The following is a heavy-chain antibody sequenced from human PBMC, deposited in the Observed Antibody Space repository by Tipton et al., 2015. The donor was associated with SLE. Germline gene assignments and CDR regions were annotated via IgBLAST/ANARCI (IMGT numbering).Heavy chain of an antibody. V-gene: IGHV4-34*01. CDR1: GGSFSGYY. D-gene: IGHD7-27*01. Sequence: TLSLTCAVYGGSFSGYYWSWIRQPPGKGLEWIGEINHSGSTNYNPSLKSRVTISVDTSKNQFSLKLSSVTAADPAVYYCATGVSPFDSWGQGTLVTVSS. J-gene: IGHJ4*02. CDR3: ATGVSPFDS. CDR2: INHSGST.